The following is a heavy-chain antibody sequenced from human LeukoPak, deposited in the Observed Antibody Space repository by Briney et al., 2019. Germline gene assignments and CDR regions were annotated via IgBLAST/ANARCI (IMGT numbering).Heavy chain of an antibody. CDR1: GGTFSSYA. D-gene: IGHD3-22*01. J-gene: IGHJ5*02. Sequence: GSSVKVSCKASGGTFSSYAISWVRQAPGQGLEWMGRIIPIFGTANYAQKFQGRVTITADESTSTAYMELSSLRSEDTAVYYCARGNDYYYDSSGYELFDPWGQGTLVTVSS. V-gene: IGHV1-69*15. CDR3: ARGNDYYYDSSGYELFDP. CDR2: IIPIFGTA.